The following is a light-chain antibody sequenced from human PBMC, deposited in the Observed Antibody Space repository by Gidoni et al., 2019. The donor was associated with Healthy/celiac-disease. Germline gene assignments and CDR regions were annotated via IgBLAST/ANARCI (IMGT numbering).Light chain of an antibody. V-gene: IGKV3-20*01. CDR1: QSVSSSY. J-gene: IGKJ2*01. CDR3: QQAGSSQG. CDR2: GAS. Sequence: ETVLTQSPGTLSLSPGERATLSCRASQSVSSSYFAWYQQKPGQAPRLLSYGASSRATGIPDRFSGSGSGTDFTLTISRLEPEDFAVYYCQQAGSSQGFGQGTKLEIK.